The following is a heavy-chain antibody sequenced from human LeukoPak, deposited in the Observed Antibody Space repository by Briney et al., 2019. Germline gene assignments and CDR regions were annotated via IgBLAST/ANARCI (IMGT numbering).Heavy chain of an antibody. CDR1: GGSFNNNV. J-gene: IGHJ6*02. CDR2: ISAYNGNT. D-gene: IGHD6-13*01. Sequence: ASVKVSCKASGGSFNNNVISWVRQPPGQGLEWMGWISAYNGNTNYAQKLQGRVTMTTDTSTSTAYMELRSLRSDDTAVYYCARSYSSSWYRVYYYGMDVWGQGTTVTVSS. V-gene: IGHV1-18*01. CDR3: ARSYSSSWYRVYYYGMDV.